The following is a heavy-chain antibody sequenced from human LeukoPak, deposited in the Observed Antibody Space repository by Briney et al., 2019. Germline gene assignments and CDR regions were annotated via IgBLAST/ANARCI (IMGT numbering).Heavy chain of an antibody. CDR3: ARGGHKAAPGFDY. Sequence: GGSLRLSCAASGFTFSSYGMHWVRQAPGKGLEWVAVIWYDGSNKYYADSVKGRFTISRDNSKNTLYLQMNSLRAEDTAVYYCARGGHKAAPGFDYWGQGTLVTVSS. D-gene: IGHD6-6*01. J-gene: IGHJ4*02. V-gene: IGHV3-33*01. CDR2: IWYDGSNK. CDR1: GFTFSSYG.